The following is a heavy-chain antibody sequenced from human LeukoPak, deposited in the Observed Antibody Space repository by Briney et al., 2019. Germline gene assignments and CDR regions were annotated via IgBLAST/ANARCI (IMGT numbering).Heavy chain of an antibody. CDR2: INHSGST. CDR3: ARGRTGEIDY. CDR1: GGSLSDYY. D-gene: IGHD1-14*01. Sequence: SETLSLTCAVYGGSLSDYYWTWLRQPPGKGLEWIGEINHSGSTNYNPSLKSRVTISIGTSKNQFALKLNSVTAADTAVYYCARGRTGEIDYWGQGTLVTVSS. V-gene: IGHV4-34*01. J-gene: IGHJ4*02.